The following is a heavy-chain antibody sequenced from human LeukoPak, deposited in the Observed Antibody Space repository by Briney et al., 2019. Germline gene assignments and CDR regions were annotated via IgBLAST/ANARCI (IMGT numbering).Heavy chain of an antibody. CDR3: AKVGYSYGYYFDY. J-gene: IGHJ4*02. CDR1: GFTFSSYA. CDR2: ISGSGGST. V-gene: IGHV3-23*01. Sequence: GGSLRLSCAASGFTFSSYAMSWLRQAPGKGLEWVSAISGSGGSTYYADSVKGRFTISRDNSKNTLYLQMNSLRAEDTAVYYCAKVGYSYGYYFDYWGQGTLVTVSS. D-gene: IGHD5-18*01.